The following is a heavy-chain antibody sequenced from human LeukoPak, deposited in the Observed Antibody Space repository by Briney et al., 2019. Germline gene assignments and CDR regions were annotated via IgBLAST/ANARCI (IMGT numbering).Heavy chain of an antibody. D-gene: IGHD3-9*01. J-gene: IGHJ4*02. CDR3: AKDRRRDDVLTGSFSD. CDR2: ISASGGLT. Sequence: PGGALRLSCAASGFTFSSSGMSWVRQAPGRRMEWVSAISASGGLTYYADSVTGHFTISRDNSKNTLYLQMNSLRAEDTAVYNCAKDRRRDDVLTGSFSDWGQGTLVTVSS. CDR1: GFTFSSSG. V-gene: IGHV3-23*01.